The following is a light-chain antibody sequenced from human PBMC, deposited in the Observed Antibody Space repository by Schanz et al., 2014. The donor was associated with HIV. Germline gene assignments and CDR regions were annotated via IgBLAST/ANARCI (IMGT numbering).Light chain of an antibody. V-gene: IGLV2-8*01. Sequence: QSALTQPPSASGSPGQSVTFSCTGTSSGGGGYNYVSWPQQHPGKAPKLMIYEVSKRPSGVPDRFSGSKSGTSASLAITGLQAEVEADYYCAVWDDSLKGIFGGGTKLTVL. CDR2: EVS. J-gene: IGLJ2*01. CDR1: SSGGGGYNY. CDR3: AVWDDSLKGI.